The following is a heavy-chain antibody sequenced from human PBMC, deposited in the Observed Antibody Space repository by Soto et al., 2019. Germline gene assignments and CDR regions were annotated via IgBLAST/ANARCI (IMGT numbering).Heavy chain of an antibody. J-gene: IGHJ6*02. V-gene: IGHV3-23*01. CDR1: GFTFSSYA. CDR2: ISGSGGST. CDR3: AKVEGPRLKQHTGSNYYYYGMDV. D-gene: IGHD1-1*01. Sequence: EVQLLESGGGLVQPGGSLRLSCAASGFTFSSYAMSWVRQAPGKGLEWVSAISGSGGSTYYADSVKGRFTISRDNSKNTLYLQMNSLRAEDTAVYYCAKVEGPRLKQHTGSNYYYYGMDVWGQGTTVTVSS.